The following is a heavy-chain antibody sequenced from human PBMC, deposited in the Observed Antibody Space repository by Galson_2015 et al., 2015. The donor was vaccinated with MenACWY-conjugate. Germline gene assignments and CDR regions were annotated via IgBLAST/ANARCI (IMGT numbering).Heavy chain of an antibody. CDR1: GDSVSSNSAA. J-gene: IGHJ5*01. CDR2: TYYRSRWFN. Sequence: CAISGDSVSSNSAAWSWIRQSPSRGLEWLGRTYYRSRWFNDYAESVRSRITINPDTYKNQFSLQLSSVTPEDTAVYYCARDKGYLSGWSSNALNWFDSWGQGTLVTVSS. V-gene: IGHV6-1*01. D-gene: IGHD6-19*01. CDR3: ARDKGYLSGWSSNALNWFDS.